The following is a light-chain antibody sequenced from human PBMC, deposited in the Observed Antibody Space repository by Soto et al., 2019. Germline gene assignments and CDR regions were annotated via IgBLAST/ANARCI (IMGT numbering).Light chain of an antibody. V-gene: IGLV1-40*01. J-gene: IGLJ2*01. Sequence: QSVLTQPPSVSGAPGQRVTISCIGSSSNIGAGYDVHWYQQLPGTAPKLLIYGNSNRPSGVPDRFSGSKSGTSASLAITGLQAEDEADYSCQSYDSSLGVVFGGGTKVTVL. CDR1: SSNIGAGYD. CDR2: GNS. CDR3: QSYDSSLGVV.